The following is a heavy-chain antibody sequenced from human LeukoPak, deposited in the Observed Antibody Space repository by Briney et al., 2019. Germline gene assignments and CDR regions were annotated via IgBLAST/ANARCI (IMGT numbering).Heavy chain of an antibody. CDR2: IYYSGST. CDR3: ARGGYYGSGNDFRFDP. J-gene: IGHJ5*02. CDR1: GGSISSYY. D-gene: IGHD3-10*01. Sequence: SETLSLACTVSGGSISSYYWSWIRQPPGKGLEWIGYIYYSGSTNYKPSLKSRVTISVDTSKNQFSLKLSSVTAADTAVYYCARGGYYGSGNDFRFDPWGQGTLVTVSS. V-gene: IGHV4-59*01.